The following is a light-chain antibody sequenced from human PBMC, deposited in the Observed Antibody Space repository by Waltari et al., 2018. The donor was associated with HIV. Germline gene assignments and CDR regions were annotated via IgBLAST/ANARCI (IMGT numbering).Light chain of an antibody. CDR1: ALPKKS. J-gene: IGLJ2*01. V-gene: IGLV3-10*01. CDR2: EDS. CDR3: YSTDSSGNHRV. Sequence: SYELTQPPSVSVSPGQHARITYSGDALPKKSAFLYQQKTGQAPVLVIYEDSKRPSGIPERFSGSSSGTMATLTISGAQVEDEADYYCYSTDSSGNHRVFGGGTKLTVL.